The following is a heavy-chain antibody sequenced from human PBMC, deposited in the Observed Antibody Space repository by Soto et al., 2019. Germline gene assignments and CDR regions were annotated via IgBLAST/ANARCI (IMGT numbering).Heavy chain of an antibody. V-gene: IGHV1-18*01. Sequence: QVQLVQSGAEVKKPGASVKVSCEASGYTFSSIGISWVRQAPGQGLEWMGWIRPYNGETYYTQRLQGRVTMTTDTSTSTAYMELMSLRSDDTAIYDCARDLDGSGSYFTDFWGQGTLVTVSS. CDR2: IRPYNGET. J-gene: IGHJ4*02. D-gene: IGHD3-10*01. CDR3: ARDLDGSGSYFTDF. CDR1: GYTFSSIG.